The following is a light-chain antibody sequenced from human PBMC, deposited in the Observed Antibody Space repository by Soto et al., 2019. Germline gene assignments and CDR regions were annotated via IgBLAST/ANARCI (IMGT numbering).Light chain of an antibody. Sequence: QSALTQPASVSGSPGQSITISCTGTSSDVGAYNYVSWYQQHPGKAPKLMIYEVTYRPSGVSDRFSGSRSGNTASLTISGLQAEDEADYYCQSYDSSLSGQEVFGGGTKLTVL. CDR3: QSYDSSLSGQEV. CDR2: EVT. J-gene: IGLJ2*01. CDR1: SSDVGAYNY. V-gene: IGLV2-14*01.